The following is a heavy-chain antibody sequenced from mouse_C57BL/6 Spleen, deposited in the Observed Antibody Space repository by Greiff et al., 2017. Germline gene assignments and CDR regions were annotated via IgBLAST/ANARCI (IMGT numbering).Heavy chain of an antibody. D-gene: IGHD1-1*01. J-gene: IGHJ2*01. CDR2: IDPNSGGT. Sequence: VQLQQPGAELVKPGASVKLSCKASGYTFTSYWMHWVKQRPGGGLEWIGRIDPNSGGTKYNEKFKGKATLTVDKPSSTAYMQLGSLTSEDSAVYYCARGVLRYPYDFDYWGQGTTLTVSS. CDR1: GYTFTSYW. CDR3: ARGVLRYPYDFDY. V-gene: IGHV1-72*01.